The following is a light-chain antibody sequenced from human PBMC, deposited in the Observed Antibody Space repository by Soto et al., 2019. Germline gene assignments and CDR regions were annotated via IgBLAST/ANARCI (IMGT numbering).Light chain of an antibody. CDR3: QQYDNLPPTWT. CDR1: HESATY. CDR2: VAS. Sequence: DIQMGHSPSSLSASVGKRVTITCQASHESATYINRYQQKPGKAPHLMVYVASKLERGVPSRFSGGGSGTQFTFTISNLQPEDIAPYYCQQYDNLPPTWTFGQGTKV. V-gene: IGKV1-33*01. J-gene: IGKJ1*01.